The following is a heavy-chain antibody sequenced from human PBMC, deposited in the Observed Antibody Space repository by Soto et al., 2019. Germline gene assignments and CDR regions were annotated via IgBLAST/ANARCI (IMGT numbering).Heavy chain of an antibody. CDR2: MNPNSGNT. J-gene: IGHJ6*02. CDR1: GYTFTSYD. V-gene: IGHV1-8*01. Sequence: QVQLVQSGAEVKKPGASVKVSCKASGYTFTSYDINWVRQATGQGLEWMGWMNPNSGNTGYAQKFQGRVTMTRNTSTRTAYMELSSLISEHTAVYYCAREKTSYGKDVWGQGTTVTVSS. CDR3: AREKTSYGKDV.